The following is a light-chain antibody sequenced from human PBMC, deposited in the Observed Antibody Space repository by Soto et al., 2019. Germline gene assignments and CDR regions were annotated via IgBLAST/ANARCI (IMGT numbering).Light chain of an antibody. CDR2: AAS. Sequence: DIQMTQSPSSLSASVGDRVTITCRASQSISSYLYWYQLKPGKAPMLLIYAASSLQSGVPSRFSGSGSGTNFTHTTSSLQPEDFATYYCQQSYSTPTFGQGTKLEIK. J-gene: IGKJ2*01. CDR3: QQSYSTPT. CDR1: QSISSY. V-gene: IGKV1-39*01.